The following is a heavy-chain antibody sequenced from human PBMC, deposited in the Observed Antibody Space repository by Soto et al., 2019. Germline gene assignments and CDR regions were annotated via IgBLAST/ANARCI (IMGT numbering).Heavy chain of an antibody. J-gene: IGHJ4*02. D-gene: IGHD1-26*01. Sequence: GGSLRLSCAASGFTFSRYWMTWVRQAPGKGLEWVANIKQDGSEKYYVDSVRGRFTMSRDNAKNSLYLQMNSLRAEDTAVYYCARVVGATQMDFDYWGQGTLVTVSS. CDR3: ARVVGATQMDFDY. CDR1: GFTFSRYW. V-gene: IGHV3-7*01. CDR2: IKQDGSEK.